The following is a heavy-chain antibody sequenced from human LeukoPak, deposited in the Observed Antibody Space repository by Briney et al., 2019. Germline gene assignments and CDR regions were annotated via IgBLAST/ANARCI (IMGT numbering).Heavy chain of an antibody. V-gene: IGHV3-30-3*02. CDR3: AKDGDSWYQLQRGSWFDP. J-gene: IGHJ5*02. Sequence: PGGSLRLSCAASGFTFSGYPIHWVRQAPGKGLEWVAVISYDGSNKYYADSVKGRFTISRDNAKNSLYLQMNSLRAEDTALYYCAKDGDSWYQLQRGSWFDPWGQGTLVTVSS. CDR1: GFTFSGYP. CDR2: ISYDGSNK. D-gene: IGHD2-2*01.